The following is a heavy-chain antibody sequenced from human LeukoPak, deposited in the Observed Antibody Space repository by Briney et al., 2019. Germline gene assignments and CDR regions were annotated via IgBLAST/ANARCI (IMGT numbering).Heavy chain of an antibody. D-gene: IGHD6-13*01. CDR1: GYTLTSYY. J-gene: IGHJ3*02. V-gene: IGHV1-46*01. Sequence: GASVKVSCKASGYTLTSYYMHWVRQAPGQGLEWMGIINPTVGDTIYAQKFQGRVTMTRDMSTSTVYMELSSLRSDDTAVYYCARYGFGSSWQGGWHAFDIWGQGTMVTVSS. CDR2: INPTVGDT. CDR3: ARYGFGSSWQGGWHAFDI.